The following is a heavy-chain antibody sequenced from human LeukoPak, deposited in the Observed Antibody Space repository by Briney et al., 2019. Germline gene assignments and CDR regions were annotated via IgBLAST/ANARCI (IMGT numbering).Heavy chain of an antibody. CDR3: ARVNVLTSEDTSTYRHFDY. Sequence: GGSLRLSCAASGFTFSRHWMHWVRQVPGKGMEWVSSIKGDGTTANYADFVKGRFTISRDNAKNTLYLEVNGLRAEDTAVYYCARVNVLTSEDTSTYRHFDYWGQGTLVTVSS. CDR2: IKGDGTTA. CDR1: GFTFSRHW. V-gene: IGHV3-74*01. J-gene: IGHJ4*02. D-gene: IGHD2-2*01.